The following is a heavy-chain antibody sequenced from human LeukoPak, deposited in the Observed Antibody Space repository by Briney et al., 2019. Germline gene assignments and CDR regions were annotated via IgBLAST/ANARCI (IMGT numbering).Heavy chain of an antibody. J-gene: IGHJ4*02. CDR2: ISWNSGSI. D-gene: IGHD3-9*01. CDR3: SKFPYNDILTGHFDY. V-gene: IGHV3-9*01. Sequence: GGSLRLSCAASGSTFDDYAMHWVRQAPGKGLEWASGISWNSGSIGYADSVKGRFTISRDNAKNSLYLQMNSLRAEDTALYYCSKFPYNDILTGHFDYGGQGTLVTVSS. CDR1: GSTFDDYA.